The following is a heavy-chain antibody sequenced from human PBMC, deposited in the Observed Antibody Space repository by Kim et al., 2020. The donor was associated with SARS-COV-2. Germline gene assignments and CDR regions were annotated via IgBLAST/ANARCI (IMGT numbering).Heavy chain of an antibody. CDR2: IIPILGIA. CDR1: GGTFSSYA. D-gene: IGHD2-15*01. Sequence: SVKVSCKASGGTFSSYAISWVRQAPGQGLEWMGRIIPILGIANYAQKFQGRVTITADKSTSTAYMELRSLRSEDTAVYYCARVGCSGGSCYSAMRSRPTYYYYYGMDVWGQGTTVTVSS. J-gene: IGHJ6*02. CDR3: ARVGCSGGSCYSAMRSRPTYYYYYGMDV. V-gene: IGHV1-69*04.